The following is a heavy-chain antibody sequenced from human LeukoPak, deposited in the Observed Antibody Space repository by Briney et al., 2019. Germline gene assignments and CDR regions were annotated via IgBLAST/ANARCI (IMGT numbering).Heavy chain of an antibody. D-gene: IGHD3-22*01. J-gene: IGHJ4*02. V-gene: IGHV4-39*01. CDR1: GGSISSNNYY. CDR2: IYYSGST. Sequence: SETLSLTCTVSGGSISSNNYYWGWVRQPPGKGREWSGSIYYSGSTYYNPSLKSRVTISVDTSKNQFSLKLSSVTAADTAVYYCARPGYYYDSSGYRYRDYWGQGTLVTVSS. CDR3: ARPGYYYDSSGYRYRDY.